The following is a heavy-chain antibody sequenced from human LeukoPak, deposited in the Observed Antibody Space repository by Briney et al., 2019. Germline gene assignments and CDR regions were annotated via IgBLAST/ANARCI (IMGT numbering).Heavy chain of an antibody. D-gene: IGHD1-26*01. V-gene: IGHV4-39*01. CDR3: AKSGGYGLIDY. CDR2: IYYSGST. CDR1: GGSISSSSYY. J-gene: IGHJ4*02. Sequence: DPSETLSLTCTVSGGSISSSSYYWGWIRQPPGKGLEWIGSIYYSGSTYYNPSLKSRVTISVDTSKNQFSLKLSSVTAADTAVYYCAKSGGYGLIDYWGQGTLVTVSS.